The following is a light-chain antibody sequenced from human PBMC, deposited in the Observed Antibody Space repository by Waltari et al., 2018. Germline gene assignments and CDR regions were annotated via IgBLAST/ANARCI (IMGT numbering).Light chain of an antibody. J-gene: IGKJ1*01. CDR2: AAS. V-gene: IGKV3-20*01. CDR1: QSVSRT. Sequence: EIVLTQSPGTLSLAPGERATRSCRARQSVSRTLALYQQKPGQAPSLLIYAASTRATGIPDRFSGSGSGTDFSLTISRLEPEDFAVYYCQHYVRLPATFGQGTKVEIK. CDR3: QHYVRLPAT.